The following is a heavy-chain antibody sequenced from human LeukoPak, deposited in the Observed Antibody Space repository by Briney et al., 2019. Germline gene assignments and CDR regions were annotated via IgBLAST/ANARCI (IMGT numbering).Heavy chain of an antibody. J-gene: IGHJ4*02. D-gene: IGHD3-22*01. CDR3: ARAVVLYYDGSGYSTRFDY. V-gene: IGHV1-18*01. CDR1: GYTFNSYD. CDR2: ISTYNGNT. Sequence: ASVKVSCKASGYTFNSYDISWVRQAPGQGLEWMAWISTYNGNTNYALKVQGRATMTTDTSTSTAYMELRSLRSDDTAVYYCARAVVLYYDGSGYSTRFDYWGQGTLVTVSS.